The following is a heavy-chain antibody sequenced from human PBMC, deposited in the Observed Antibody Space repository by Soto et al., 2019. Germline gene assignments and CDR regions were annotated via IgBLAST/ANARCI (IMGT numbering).Heavy chain of an antibody. J-gene: IGHJ5*02. CDR3: APSRHTITIVVIPSAVGNWFDP. CDR1: GSSFSDYY. CDR2: VDPGDGET. V-gene: IGHV1-69-2*01. Sequence: EVQLVQSGAEVKRPGTTVKISCKVSGSSFSDYYIHWVQQAPGKGFQWMGLVDPGDGETKYAEKFQGSLTITADASTNTVYMQLTSLRSEDTAMYYCAPSRHTITIVVIPSAVGNWFDPWGQGTLVTVSS. D-gene: IGHD2-21*01.